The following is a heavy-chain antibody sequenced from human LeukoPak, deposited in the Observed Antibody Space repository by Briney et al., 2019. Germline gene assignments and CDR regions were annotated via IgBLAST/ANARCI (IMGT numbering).Heavy chain of an antibody. CDR2: IYFSET. CDR1: GASFSDTTYY. D-gene: IGHD3-22*01. J-gene: IGHJ3*02. CDR3: ASPSKLVISRGGFDI. Sequence: PSETLSLTCTVSGASFSDTTYYWAWIRQPPGKGLEWIASIYFSETKYNPSLKSRITISGDTSKNQFSLKLSSVTAADTAVYYCASPSKLVISRGGFDIWGQGTMVTASA. V-gene: IGHV4-39*01.